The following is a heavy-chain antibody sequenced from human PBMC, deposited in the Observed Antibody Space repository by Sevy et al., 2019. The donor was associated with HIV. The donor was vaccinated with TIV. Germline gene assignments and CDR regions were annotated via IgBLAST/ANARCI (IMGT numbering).Heavy chain of an antibody. V-gene: IGHV4-61*01. CDR1: GDSVSSDNYY. CDR2: MFYRGST. CDR3: ARLSAVSRSYNFDY. Sequence: SETLSLTCTVSGDSVSSDNYYWSWIRQPPGKGLEWIGYMFYRGSTNYNPSLMSRVTISVDTSKNQFSLKLNSVTAADTAVYYCARLSAVSRSYNFDYWGQGTLVTVSS. J-gene: IGHJ4*02. D-gene: IGHD4-4*01.